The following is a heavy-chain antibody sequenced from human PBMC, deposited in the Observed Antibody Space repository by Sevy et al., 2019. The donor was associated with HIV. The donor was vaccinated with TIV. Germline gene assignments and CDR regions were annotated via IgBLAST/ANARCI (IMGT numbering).Heavy chain of an antibody. D-gene: IGHD6-25*01. Sequence: GGSLRLSCAASGFTFSSYAMSWVRQAPGKGLEWVSAISGSGGSTYYADSVKGRFTISRDNSKNTLYLQMNSLRAQDTAVYYCAKAGSWRIVAAGGGHFDYWGQGTLVTDSS. V-gene: IGHV3-23*01. CDR1: GFTFSSYA. J-gene: IGHJ4*02. CDR3: AKAGSWRIVAAGGGHFDY. CDR2: ISGSGGST.